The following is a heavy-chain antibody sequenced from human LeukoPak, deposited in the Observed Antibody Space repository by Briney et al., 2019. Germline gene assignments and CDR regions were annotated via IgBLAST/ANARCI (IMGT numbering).Heavy chain of an antibody. D-gene: IGHD1-26*01. CDR2: IRYDGSNK. Sequence: GGSLRLSCAASGFTFSSYGMHWVRQAPGKGLEGVAFIRYDGSNKYYADSVKGRFTISRDNSKTTLYLQMNSLRAEDTAVYYCAKDVSGSYFFYYWGQGTLVTVSS. V-gene: IGHV3-30*02. CDR1: GFTFSSYG. J-gene: IGHJ4*02. CDR3: AKDVSGSYFFYY.